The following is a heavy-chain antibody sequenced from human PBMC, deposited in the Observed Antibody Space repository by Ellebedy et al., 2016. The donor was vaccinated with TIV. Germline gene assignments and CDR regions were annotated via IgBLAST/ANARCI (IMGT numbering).Heavy chain of an antibody. CDR2: IKSKTDGGTI. CDR1: GFSLNNAW. Sequence: PGGSLRLSCAASGFSLNNAWMSWVRQAPGKGMEWVGRIKSKTDGGTIDYAAPVKGRFVISRDDSKNTLYLQMNSLKTEETAVYYCTTPLSLWFGEGQYYFVYWGQGTLVTVSS. J-gene: IGHJ4*02. D-gene: IGHD3-10*01. V-gene: IGHV3-15*01. CDR3: TTPLSLWFGEGQYYFVY.